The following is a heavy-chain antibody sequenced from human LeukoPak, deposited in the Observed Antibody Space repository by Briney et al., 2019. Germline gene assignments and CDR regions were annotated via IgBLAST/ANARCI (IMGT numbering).Heavy chain of an antibody. CDR2: ISGSGGST. D-gene: IGHD5-18*01. Sequence: PGGSLRLSCAASGFTFSSYSMNWVRQAPGKGLEWVSAISGSGGSTYYADSVKGRFTISRDNSKNTLYLQMNSLRAEDTAVYYCAKIPWGSYGPSGFHYWGQGTLVTVSS. CDR3: AKIPWGSYGPSGFHY. V-gene: IGHV3-23*01. CDR1: GFTFSSYS. J-gene: IGHJ4*02.